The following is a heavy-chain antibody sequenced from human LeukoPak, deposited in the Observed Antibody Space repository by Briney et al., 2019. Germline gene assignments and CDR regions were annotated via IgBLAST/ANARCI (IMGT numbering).Heavy chain of an antibody. D-gene: IGHD4-17*01. V-gene: IGHV3-23*01. J-gene: IGHJ1*01. CDR3: AKDESGESQHYDYGDYVEGVSAEYFQH. Sequence: GGSLRLSCAASGFTFSSYAMSWVRQAPGKGLGWVSAISGSGGSTYYADSVKGRFTISRDNSKNTLYLQMNSLRAEDTAVYYCAKDESGESQHYDYGDYVEGVSAEYFQHWGQGTLVTVSS. CDR2: ISGSGGST. CDR1: GFTFSSYA.